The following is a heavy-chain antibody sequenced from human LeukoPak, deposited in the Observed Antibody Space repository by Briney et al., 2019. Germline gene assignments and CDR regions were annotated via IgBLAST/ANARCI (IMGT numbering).Heavy chain of an antibody. CDR2: IYSGGST. CDR3: ARGGGAFCGGDCYRNFDY. CDR1: GVTVSSDY. Sequence: GGSQRLSCAASGVTVSSDYMSWVRQAPGEGLEWVAVIYSGGSTYHANSVKGRFSISRDNSKNTLSLQMNNLRPEDTAIYYCARGGGAFCGGDCYRNFDYWGQGTLVTVSS. J-gene: IGHJ4*02. V-gene: IGHV3-66*02. D-gene: IGHD2-21*02.